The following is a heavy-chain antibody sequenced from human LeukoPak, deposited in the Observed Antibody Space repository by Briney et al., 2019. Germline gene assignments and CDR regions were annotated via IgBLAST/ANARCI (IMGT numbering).Heavy chain of an antibody. J-gene: IGHJ4*02. V-gene: IGHV1-46*01. CDR2: INPSGGST. CDR1: EYTFTSYY. D-gene: IGHD2-8*01. CDR3: ARGMTKDYFDY. Sequence: ASVKVSCKASEYTFTSYYMHWVRQAPGQGLEWMGIINPSGGSTSYAQKFQGRVTMTRDMSTSTVYMELSSLRSEDTAVYYCARGMTKDYFDYWGQGTLVTVSS.